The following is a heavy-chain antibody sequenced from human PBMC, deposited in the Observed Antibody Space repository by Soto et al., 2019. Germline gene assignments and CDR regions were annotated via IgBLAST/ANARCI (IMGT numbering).Heavy chain of an antibody. J-gene: IGHJ6*02. CDR2: IYDTGISGYTPST. CDR3: ARGEAEFFYYGWDG. CDR1: GGSLSSYY. V-gene: IGHV4-59*01. D-gene: IGHD3-10*01. Sequence: PSATQSLTCTVAGGSLSSYYWSWLRRPPGKGLEWIAYIYDTGISGYTPSTSYNPSLKSRVTMSVDTSKSQFSLKLTSVTAADTAVYYCARGEAEFFYYGWDGWGQGITVTVS.